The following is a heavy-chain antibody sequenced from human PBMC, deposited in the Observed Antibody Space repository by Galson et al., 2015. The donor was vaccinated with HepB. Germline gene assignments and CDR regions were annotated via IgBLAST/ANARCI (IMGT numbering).Heavy chain of an antibody. V-gene: IGHV3-30*18. CDR3: AKGAYSSGWYDAFDI. D-gene: IGHD6-19*01. Sequence: SLRLSCAASGFTFSSYGMHWVRQAPGKGLEWVAVISYDGSNKYYADSVKGRFTISRDNSKNTLYLRMNSLRAEDTAVYYCAKGAYSSGWYDAFDIWGQGTMVTVSS. J-gene: IGHJ3*02. CDR1: GFTFSSYG. CDR2: ISYDGSNK.